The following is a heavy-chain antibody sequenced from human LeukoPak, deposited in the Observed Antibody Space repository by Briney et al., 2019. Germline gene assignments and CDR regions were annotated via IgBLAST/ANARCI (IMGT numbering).Heavy chain of an antibody. CDR2: IYYSGST. CDR3: AREWYNWNYFDY. CDR1: GGSISSGGYY. V-gene: IGHV4-31*03. D-gene: IGHD1-20*01. J-gene: IGHJ4*02. Sequence: SQTLSLTCTVSGGSISSGGYYWSWIRQHPGKGLEWIGYIYYSGSTYYNPSLKSRVTISVDTSKNQFSLKLSSVTAADTAVYYCAREWYNWNYFDYWGQGTLVTVSS.